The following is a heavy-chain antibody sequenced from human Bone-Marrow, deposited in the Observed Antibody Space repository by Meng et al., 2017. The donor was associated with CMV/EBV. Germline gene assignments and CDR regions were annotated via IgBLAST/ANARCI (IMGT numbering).Heavy chain of an antibody. CDR3: ARVWVRGARIPEY. V-gene: IGHV1-69*10. D-gene: IGHD3-10*01. J-gene: IGHJ4*02. CDR1: GGTFSDYA. Sequence: SVKVSCKASGGTFSDYAITWVRQAPGQGLEWMGGIIPILNITTYAQKFQGTFTISADKSTSTAYMELSSLRSEDTAMYYCARVWVRGARIPEYWGQGTLVTVSS. CDR2: IIPILNIT.